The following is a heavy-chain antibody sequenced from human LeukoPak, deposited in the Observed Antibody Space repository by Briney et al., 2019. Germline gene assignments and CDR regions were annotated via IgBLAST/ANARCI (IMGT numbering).Heavy chain of an antibody. CDR3: ARDLHYYDSGNWFDP. CDR1: GSISGYY. CDR2: IYTSGST. D-gene: IGHD3-22*01. Sequence: SETLSLTCTVSGSISGYYWSWIRQPPGKGLEWIGYIYTSGSTNYNPSLESRVTISVDTSKNQFSLDLSSVTAADTAVYYCARDLHYYDSGNWFDPWGQGTLVTVSS. V-gene: IGHV4-4*09. J-gene: IGHJ5*02.